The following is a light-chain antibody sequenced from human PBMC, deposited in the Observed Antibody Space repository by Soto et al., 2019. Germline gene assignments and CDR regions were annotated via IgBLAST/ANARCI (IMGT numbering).Light chain of an antibody. J-gene: IGKJ1*01. CDR1: QSVGSN. CDR2: GAS. CDR3: QQYSDWWT. V-gene: IGKV3-15*01. Sequence: EIVMTQFPATLAVSPGERATLSCRASQSVGSNLAWYQRRPGQAPRLLIYGASTRPTGIPARFSGSGSGTEFTLTISSLQSEDFAIYYCQQYSDWWTFGQGTKVDIK.